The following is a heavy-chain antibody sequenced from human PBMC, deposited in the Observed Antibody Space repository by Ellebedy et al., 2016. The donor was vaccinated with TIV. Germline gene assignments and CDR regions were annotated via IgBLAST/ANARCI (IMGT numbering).Heavy chain of an antibody. D-gene: IGHD6-19*01. J-gene: IGHJ4*02. CDR1: GGSISSGGYY. V-gene: IGHV4-31*03. CDR2: IYYSGST. CDR3: ARGGIAVAGMGEFDY. Sequence: MPSETLSLTCTVSGGSISSGGYYWSWIRQHPGKGLEWIGYIYYSGSTYYNPSLKSRVTISVDTSKNQFSLKLSSVTAADTAVYYCARGGIAVAGMGEFDYWGQGTLVTVSS.